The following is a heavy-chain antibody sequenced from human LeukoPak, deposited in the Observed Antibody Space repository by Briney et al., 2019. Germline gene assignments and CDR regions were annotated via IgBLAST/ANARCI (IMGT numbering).Heavy chain of an antibody. J-gene: IGHJ3*02. V-gene: IGHV1-2*02. CDR2: INPNSVGT. CDR3: ARRTQQLVLRDAFDI. D-gene: IGHD6-13*01. Sequence: ASVKVSCKASGYTFTGYYMHWVRQAPGQGLEWMGWINPNSVGTNYAQKFQGRVTMTRDTSISTAYMELRRLRSDDTAVYYCARRTQQLVLRDAFDIWGQGTMVTVSS. CDR1: GYTFTGYY.